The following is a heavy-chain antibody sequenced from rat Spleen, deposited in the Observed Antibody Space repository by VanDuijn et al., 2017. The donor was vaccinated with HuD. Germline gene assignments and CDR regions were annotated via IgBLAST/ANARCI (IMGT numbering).Heavy chain of an antibody. V-gene: IGHV2S12*01. Sequence: QVQVKESGPGLVQPSQTLSLTCTVSGFSLTSNGVSWVRQTPGKGLEWIAAISSGGSTYYNSALKSRLSISRDTSKSQVFLKMNSLQTEDTAIYFCIRESHMDRATYWFAYWGQGTLVTVSS. CDR2: ISSGGST. J-gene: IGHJ3*01. CDR1: GFSLTSNG. D-gene: IGHD1-9*01. CDR3: IRESHMDRATYWFAY.